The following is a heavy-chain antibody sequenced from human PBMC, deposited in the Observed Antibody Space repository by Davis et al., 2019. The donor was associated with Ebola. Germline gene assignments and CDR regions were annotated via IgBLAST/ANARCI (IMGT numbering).Heavy chain of an antibody. CDR3: ARRDLSVGNGAFDI. V-gene: IGHV5-51*01. D-gene: IGHD3-16*02. CDR1: GDSFNSYW. CDR2: IYPGDSDT. Sequence: GESLKISCHGSGDSFNSYWIGWARQRPGKGLEWMGIIYPGDSDTRYSPSFQGQVTFSADKSINTAYVQWRSLQASDSAIYYCARRDLSVGNGAFDIWGQGTMVTVSS. J-gene: IGHJ3*02.